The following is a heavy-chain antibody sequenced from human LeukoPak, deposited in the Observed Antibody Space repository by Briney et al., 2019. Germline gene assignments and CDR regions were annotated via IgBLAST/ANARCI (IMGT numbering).Heavy chain of an antibody. Sequence: PSETLSLTCTVSGGSISSYYWSWIRQPAGKGLEWIGSIYYSGSTYYNPSLKSRVTISVDTSKNQFSLKLSSVTAADTAVYYCVRSTSYPAVSGWFDPWGQGTLVTVSS. J-gene: IGHJ5*02. V-gene: IGHV4-59*05. CDR3: VRSTSYPAVSGWFDP. CDR1: GGSISSYY. CDR2: IYYSGST. D-gene: IGHD2-2*01.